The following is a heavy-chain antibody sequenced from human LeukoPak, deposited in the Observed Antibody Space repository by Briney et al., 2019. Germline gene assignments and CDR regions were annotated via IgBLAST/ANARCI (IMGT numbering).Heavy chain of an antibody. CDR3: ARTPGSRWLQFDY. CDR2: INPNSGGT. J-gene: IGHJ4*02. V-gene: IGHV1-2*02. D-gene: IGHD5-24*01. Sequence: GASVKVSCKASGYTFTGYYMHWVRQAPGQGLEWMGWINPNSGGTNYAQKFQGRVTMTRDTSISTAYMELSRLRSDDTAVYYCARTPGSRWLQFDYWGQGTLVTVSS. CDR1: GYTFTGYY.